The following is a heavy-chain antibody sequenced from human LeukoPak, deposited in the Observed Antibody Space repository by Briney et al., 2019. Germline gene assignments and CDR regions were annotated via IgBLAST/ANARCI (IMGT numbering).Heavy chain of an antibody. CDR2: IYYSGST. J-gene: IGHJ4*02. CDR1: GGSISSGDYY. Sequence: PSETLSLTCTVSGGSISSGDYYWSWIRQPPGKGLEWIGYIYYSGSTYYNPSLKSRVTISVDTSKNQFSLKLSSVTAADTAVYYCARYCSSTSCYGGLDYWGQGTLVTVSS. CDR3: ARYCSSTSCYGGLDY. D-gene: IGHD2-2*01. V-gene: IGHV4-30-4*02.